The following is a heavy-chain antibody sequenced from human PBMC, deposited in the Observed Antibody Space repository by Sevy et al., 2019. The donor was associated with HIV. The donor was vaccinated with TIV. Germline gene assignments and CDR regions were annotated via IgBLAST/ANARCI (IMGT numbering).Heavy chain of an antibody. CDR2: IKPDGTEQ. CDR1: GFTFSNYW. Sequence: GGSLRLSCTVSGFTFSNYWMTWVRQAPGQGLEWVAIIKPDGTEQYSVDSVKGRFTVSRDNAKNNLYLQMDRLRAEDTSIYYCARDNGAALDYWGQGTLVTVSS. D-gene: IGHD3-10*01. V-gene: IGHV3-7*01. CDR3: ARDNGAALDY. J-gene: IGHJ4*02.